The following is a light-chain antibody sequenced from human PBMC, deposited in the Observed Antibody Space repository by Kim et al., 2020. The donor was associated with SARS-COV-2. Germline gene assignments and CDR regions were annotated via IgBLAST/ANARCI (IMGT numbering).Light chain of an antibody. CDR1: HNVGIN. J-gene: IGKJ4*01. Sequence: PGEGATLSCKASHNVGINLAWYQQTPGQSPRLLIYDAAMRAAGIPDRCSGSGSGTDFTLTIGSLAPEDFAIYYCQQRGSWPPAVTFGGGTKVDIK. V-gene: IGKV3-11*01. CDR3: QQRGSWPPAVT. CDR2: DAA.